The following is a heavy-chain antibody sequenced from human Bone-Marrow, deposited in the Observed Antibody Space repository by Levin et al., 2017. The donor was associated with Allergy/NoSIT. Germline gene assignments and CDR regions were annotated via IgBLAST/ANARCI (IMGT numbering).Heavy chain of an antibody. CDR2: INSDGTST. CDR3: TRVPRGTMVLNYGMDV. Sequence: ASVKVSCAASGFTLSDYWMHWVRQAPGKGLVWVSRINSDGTSTNYADSVEGRFTISRDNAKNTLSLQMSSLRAEDTAVYYCTRVPRGTMVLNYGMDVWGQGTTVTVSS. D-gene: IGHD4/OR15-4a*01. CDR1: GFTLSDYW. J-gene: IGHJ6*02. V-gene: IGHV3-74*01.